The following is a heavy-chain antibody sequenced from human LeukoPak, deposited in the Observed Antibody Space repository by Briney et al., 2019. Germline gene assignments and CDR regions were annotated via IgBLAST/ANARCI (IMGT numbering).Heavy chain of an antibody. V-gene: IGHV3-48*03. J-gene: IGHJ6*03. Sequence: GGSLRLSCAASGFTFSSYEMNWVRQAPGKGLEWVSYISSSGSTMYYADSVKGRFTISRDNAKNSLYLQMNSLRAEDTAVYYCARGGSSWDFHYYYYMDVWGKGTTVTVSS. D-gene: IGHD6-13*01. CDR2: ISSSGSTM. CDR3: ARGGSSWDFHYYYYMDV. CDR1: GFTFSSYE.